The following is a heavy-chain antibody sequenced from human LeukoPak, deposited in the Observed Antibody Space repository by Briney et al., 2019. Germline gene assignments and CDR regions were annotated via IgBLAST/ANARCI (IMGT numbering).Heavy chain of an antibody. D-gene: IGHD3-10*01. V-gene: IGHV4-34*01. CDR2: INHSGST. CDR3: ARGTGVRGRNAFDI. Sequence: SETLSLTCTVSGGSISSYYWSWIRQPPGKGLEWIGEINHSGSTNYNPSLKSRVTISVDTSKNQFSLKLSSVTAADTAVYYCARGTGVRGRNAFDIWGQGTMVTVSS. CDR1: GGSISSYY. J-gene: IGHJ3*02.